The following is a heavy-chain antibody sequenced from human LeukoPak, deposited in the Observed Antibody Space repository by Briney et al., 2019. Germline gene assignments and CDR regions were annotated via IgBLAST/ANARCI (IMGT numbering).Heavy chain of an antibody. J-gene: IGHJ4*02. Sequence: PSETLSLTCTVSGGSISSCYWSWIRQPPGKRLEWIGYIYYSGSTNYNPSLKSRVIISIDTSKNQFSLKLNSVTAADTAVYYCARDKGTRYLDYWGQGTLVTVSS. CDR3: ARDKGTRYLDY. CDR2: IYYSGST. V-gene: IGHV4-59*01. CDR1: GGSISSCY. D-gene: IGHD3-10*01.